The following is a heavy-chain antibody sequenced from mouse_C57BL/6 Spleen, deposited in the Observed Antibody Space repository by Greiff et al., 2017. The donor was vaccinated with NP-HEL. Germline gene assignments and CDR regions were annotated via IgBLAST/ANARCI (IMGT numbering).Heavy chain of an antibody. D-gene: IGHD1-1*01. J-gene: IGHJ4*01. CDR2: ISDGGSYT. CDR1: GFTFSSYA. Sequence: EVQVVESGGGLVKPGGSLKLSCAASGFTFSSYAMSWVRQTPEKRLEWVATISDGGSYTYYPDNVKGRFTISRDNAKNNLYLQMSHLKSEDTAMYYCARTRNYYGSSYVGAMDYWGQGTSVTVSS. CDR3: ARTRNYYGSSYVGAMDY. V-gene: IGHV5-4*01.